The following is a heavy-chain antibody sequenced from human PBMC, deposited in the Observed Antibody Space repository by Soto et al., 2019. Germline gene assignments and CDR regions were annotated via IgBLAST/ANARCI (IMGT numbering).Heavy chain of an antibody. V-gene: IGHV1-3*01. CDR3: ARASCSSTSCNNYYYYGMDV. D-gene: IGHD2-2*01. Sequence: ASVKVSCKTSGYTFTSYSMHWVRQAPGQRLEWMGWIYAGNENTKYSQKFQGRVTINRDTSANTAYMELSSLRSEDTAVYYCARASCSSTSCNNYYYYGMDVWGQGTTVTSP. CDR2: IYAGNENT. CDR1: GYTFTSYS. J-gene: IGHJ6*02.